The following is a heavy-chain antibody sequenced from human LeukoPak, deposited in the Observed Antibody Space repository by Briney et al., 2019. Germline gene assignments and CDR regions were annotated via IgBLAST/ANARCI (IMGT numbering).Heavy chain of an antibody. D-gene: IGHD6-13*01. V-gene: IGHV1-2*02. CDR3: ARDRRRVVAAAGNWFDP. CDR2: INPNSGGT. J-gene: IGHJ5*02. Sequence: ASVKVSCKASGYTFTGYYMHWVRQAPGQGLEWMGWINPNSGGTNYAQKFQGRGTMTRDTSISTAYMELSRLRSDDTAVYYCARDRRRVVAAAGNWFDPWGQGTLVTVSS. CDR1: GYTFTGYY.